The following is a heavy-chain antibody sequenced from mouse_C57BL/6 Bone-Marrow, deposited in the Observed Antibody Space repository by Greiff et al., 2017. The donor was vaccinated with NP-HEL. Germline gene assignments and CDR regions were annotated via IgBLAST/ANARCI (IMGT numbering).Heavy chain of an antibody. J-gene: IGHJ1*03. CDR2: IDPSDSYT. CDR3: ARGYWYFDV. V-gene: IGHV1-50*01. Sequence: QVQLKQPGAELVKPGASVKLSCKASGYTFTSYWMPWVKQRPGQGLEWIGEIDPSDSYTNYNQKFKGKATLTVDTSSSTAYMQLSSLTSEDSAVYYCARGYWYFDVGGTGTTVTVSS. CDR1: GYTFTSYW.